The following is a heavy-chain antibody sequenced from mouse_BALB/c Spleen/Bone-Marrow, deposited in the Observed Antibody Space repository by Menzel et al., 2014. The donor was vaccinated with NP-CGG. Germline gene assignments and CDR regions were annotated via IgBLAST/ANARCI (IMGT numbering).Heavy chain of an antibody. CDR2: IYYSGTI. CDR1: GISITTGNYR. J-gene: IGHJ4*01. D-gene: IGHD2-4*01. CDR3: ARDGGLRGYAMDY. V-gene: IGHV3-5*02. Sequence: EVQLVESGPGLVKPSQTVSLTCTVTGISITTGNYRWSWIRQFPGNKLEWIGYIYYSGTITYNPSLTSRTTITRDTSKNQFFLEMNSVTAEDTATYYCARDGGLRGYAMDYWGQGTSVTVSS.